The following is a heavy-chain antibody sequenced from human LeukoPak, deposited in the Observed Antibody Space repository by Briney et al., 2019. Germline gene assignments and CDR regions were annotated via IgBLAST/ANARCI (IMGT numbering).Heavy chain of an antibody. D-gene: IGHD4-23*01. CDR2: IWYDGSNK. CDR3: AREPPYGGRERDAFDV. Sequence: TGGSLRLSCAASGFTFSSYGMHWVRQAPGKGLEWVAVIWYDGSNKYYADSVKGRFTISRDNSKNTLYLQMDGLRAEDTAVYYCAREPPYGGRERDAFDVWGHGTLVTVSS. V-gene: IGHV3-30*19. J-gene: IGHJ3*01. CDR1: GFTFSSYG.